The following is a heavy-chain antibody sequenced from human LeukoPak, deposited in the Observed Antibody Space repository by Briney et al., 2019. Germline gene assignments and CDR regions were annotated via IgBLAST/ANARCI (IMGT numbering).Heavy chain of an antibody. CDR3: ARGRLVVVTANYYFDY. CDR1: GYTFTSYD. V-gene: IGHV1-8*01. Sequence: ASVKVSCKASGYTFTSYDINWVRQATGQGLEWMGWMNPNSGNTGYAQKFQGRVTMTRNTSISTAYMELSSLRSEDTAVYYCARGRLVVVTANYYFDYWGRGTLVTVSS. CDR2: MNPNSGNT. D-gene: IGHD2-21*02. J-gene: IGHJ4*02.